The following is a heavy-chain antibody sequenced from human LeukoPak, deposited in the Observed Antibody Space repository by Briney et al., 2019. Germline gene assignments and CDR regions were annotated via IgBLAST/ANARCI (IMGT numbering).Heavy chain of an antibody. J-gene: IGHJ4*02. V-gene: IGHV3-53*01. CDR2: IYSGGST. CDR3: ARGARYSSGWFYFDY. Sequence: GGSLRLSCAASGFTVSSNYMSWVRQAPGKGLEWVSVIYSGGSTYYADSVKGRFTISRGNSKNTLYLQMNSLRAEDTAVYYCARGARYSSGWFYFDYWGQGTLVTVSS. D-gene: IGHD6-19*01. CDR1: GFTVSSNY.